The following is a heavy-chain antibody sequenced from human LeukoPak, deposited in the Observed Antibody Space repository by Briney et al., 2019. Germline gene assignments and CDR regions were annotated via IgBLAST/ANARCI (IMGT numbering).Heavy chain of an antibody. CDR1: GFTFTSYW. J-gene: IGHJ3*02. CDR3: ARAAPSGAFDI. V-gene: IGHV3-33*08. CDR2: IWYDGSNK. Sequence: PGGSLRLSCAVSGFTFTSYWMSWVRQAPGKGLEWVAVIWYDGSNKYYADSVKGRFTISRDNSKNTLYLQMNSLRAEDTAVYYCARAAPSGAFDIWGQGTTVTVSS.